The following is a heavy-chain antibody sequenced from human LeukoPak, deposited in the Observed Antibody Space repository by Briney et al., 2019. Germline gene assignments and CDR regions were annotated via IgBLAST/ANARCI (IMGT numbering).Heavy chain of an antibody. CDR2: ISGSGGST. CDR3: AKYYDIFTGYYYGMDV. CDR1: GFTFSSYA. Sequence: GGSLRLSCAASGFTFSSYAMSWVRQAPGKGLEWVSAISGSGGSTYYADSVKGRFTISRDNSKNTLYLQMNSLRDEDTAVYYCAKYYDIFTGYYYGMDVWGKGTTVTVSS. J-gene: IGHJ6*04. V-gene: IGHV3-23*01. D-gene: IGHD3-9*01.